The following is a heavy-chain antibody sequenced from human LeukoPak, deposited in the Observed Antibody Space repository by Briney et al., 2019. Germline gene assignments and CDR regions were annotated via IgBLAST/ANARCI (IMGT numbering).Heavy chain of an antibody. D-gene: IGHD3-10*01. CDR2: IYYSGST. Sequence: SETLSLTCTVSGGSISSSSYYWGWIRQPPGKGLEWIGSIYYSGSTYYNPPLKSRVTISVDTSKNQFSLKLSSVTAADTAVYYCARHPSLPHFDYWGQGTLVTVSS. V-gene: IGHV4-39*01. J-gene: IGHJ4*02. CDR3: ARHPSLPHFDY. CDR1: GGSISSSSYY.